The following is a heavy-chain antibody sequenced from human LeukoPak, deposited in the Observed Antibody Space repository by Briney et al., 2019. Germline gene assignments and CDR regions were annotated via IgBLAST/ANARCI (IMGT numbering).Heavy chain of an antibody. D-gene: IGHD3-3*01. CDR1: GGTFSSYA. CDR2: INPSGGST. CDR3: ASAGGTIFGVVIQDYYYYYGMDV. V-gene: IGHV1-46*01. J-gene: IGHJ6*02. Sequence: ASVKVSCKASGGTFSSYAISWVRQAPGQGVEWMGIINPSGGSTSYAQKFQGRVTMTRDTSTSTVYMELSSLRSEDTAVYYCASAGGTIFGVVIQDYYYYYGMDVWGQGTTVTVSS.